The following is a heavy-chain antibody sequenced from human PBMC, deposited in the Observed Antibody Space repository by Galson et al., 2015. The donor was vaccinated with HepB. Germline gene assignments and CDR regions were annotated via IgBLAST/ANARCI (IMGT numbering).Heavy chain of an antibody. J-gene: IGHJ5*02. CDR1: GGSFSGYY. CDR2: ITHSGII. D-gene: IGHD2-2*01. V-gene: IGHV4-34*01. CDR3: ARDPVVAGTIDP. Sequence: SETLSLTCGVFGGSFSGYYWSWIRQPPGKGLEWIGEITHSGIINYNPSLKSRVTISLDTSKNQFSLKLSSVTAADTAVYYCARDPVVAGTIDPWGQGTLVTVSS.